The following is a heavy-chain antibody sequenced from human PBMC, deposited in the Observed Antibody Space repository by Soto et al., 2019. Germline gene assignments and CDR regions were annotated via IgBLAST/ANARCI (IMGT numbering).Heavy chain of an antibody. CDR3: AKRRFSHASGSFDY. V-gene: IGHV4-31*03. CDR1: GGSISSGGYY. Sequence: SETLSLTCTVSGGSISSGGYYWSWIRQHPGKGLEWIGYIYYSGSTCYNPSLKSRVTISVDTSKNQFSLKLSSVTAADTAVYYCAKRRFSHASGSFDYWGQGTLVTVSS. D-gene: IGHD3-10*01. J-gene: IGHJ4*02. CDR2: IYYSGST.